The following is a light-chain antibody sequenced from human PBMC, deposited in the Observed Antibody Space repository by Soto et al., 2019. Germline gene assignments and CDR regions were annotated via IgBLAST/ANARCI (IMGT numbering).Light chain of an antibody. J-gene: IGLJ1*01. Sequence: QSVLTQPPSVSGAPGQRVSISCTGSTSNIGAPYDVHWYQHLPGAAPKLLIYGDNNRPSGVPDRFSGSKSGTSASLAITSLRAEDEADYYCQSYDISLHNYVFGTGTKVTVL. CDR2: GDN. V-gene: IGLV1-40*01. CDR1: TSNIGAPYD. CDR3: QSYDISLHNYV.